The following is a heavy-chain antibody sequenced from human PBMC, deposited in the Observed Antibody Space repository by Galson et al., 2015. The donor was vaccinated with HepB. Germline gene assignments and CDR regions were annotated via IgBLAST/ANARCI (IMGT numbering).Heavy chain of an antibody. Sequence: SLRLSCAASGFTFSSYSMNWVRQAPGKGLEWVSSISSSSSYIYYADSVKGRFTISRDNAKNSLYLQMNSLRAEDTAVYYCARGTMVRGVIIYYYYGMDVWGQGTTVTVSS. J-gene: IGHJ6*02. V-gene: IGHV3-21*01. CDR3: ARGTMVRGVIIYYYYGMDV. D-gene: IGHD3-10*01. CDR2: ISSSSSYI. CDR1: GFTFSSYS.